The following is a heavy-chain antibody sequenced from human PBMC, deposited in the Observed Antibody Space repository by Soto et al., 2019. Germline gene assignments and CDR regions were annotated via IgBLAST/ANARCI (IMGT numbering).Heavy chain of an antibody. CDR2: IYYSGST. D-gene: IGHD1-1*01. V-gene: IGHV4-59*08. CDR1: GGSISSYY. Sequence: SETLSLTCTVSGGSISSYYWSWIRQPPGKGLEWIGYIYYSGSTNYNPPLKSRVTISVDTSKNQFSLKLSSVTAADTAVYYCAGRYGYSFDYWGQGTLVTVSS. J-gene: IGHJ4*02. CDR3: AGRYGYSFDY.